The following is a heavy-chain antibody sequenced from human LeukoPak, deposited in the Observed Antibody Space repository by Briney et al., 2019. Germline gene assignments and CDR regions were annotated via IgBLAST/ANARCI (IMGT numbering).Heavy chain of an antibody. V-gene: IGHV1-69*04. CDR1: GGTFSSYA. CDR3: ARAKCSGGSCYRYYYYYMDV. CDR2: IIPILGIA. J-gene: IGHJ6*03. D-gene: IGHD2-15*01. Sequence: SVKVSCNASGGTFSSYAISWVRQAPGQGLEWMGRIIPILGIANYAQKFQGRVTITADKSTSTAYMELSSLRSEDTAVYYCARAKCSGGSCYRYYYYYMDVWGKGTTVTVSS.